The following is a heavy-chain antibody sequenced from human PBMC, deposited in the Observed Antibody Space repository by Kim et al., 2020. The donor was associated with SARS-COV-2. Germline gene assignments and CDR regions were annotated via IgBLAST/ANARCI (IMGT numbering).Heavy chain of an antibody. D-gene: IGHD6-13*01. CDR1: GFTFSSYG. V-gene: IGHV3-33*01. Sequence: WGSLRLSCAASGFTFSSYGMHWVRQAPGKGLEWVAVIWYDGSNKYYADSVKGRFTISRDNSKNTLYLQMNSLRAEDTAVYYCARDSGIAAAVGFNYYYGMDVWGQGTTVTVSS. CDR2: IWYDGSNK. CDR3: ARDSGIAAAVGFNYYYGMDV. J-gene: IGHJ6*02.